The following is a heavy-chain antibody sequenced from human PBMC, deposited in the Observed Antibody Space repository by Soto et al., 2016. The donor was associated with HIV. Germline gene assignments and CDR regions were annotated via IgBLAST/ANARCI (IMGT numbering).Heavy chain of an antibody. CDR3: ATDKSGWYEVDY. D-gene: IGHD6-19*01. J-gene: IGHJ4*02. Sequence: QVQLVQSGAEVKKPGASVKVSCKVSGYTLSELSMHWVRQAPGKGLEWMGGFDPEDGETIYAQKFQGRVTMTEDTSTDTAYLELSSLRSEDTAVYYCATDKSGWYEVDYWGQGTLVTVSS. V-gene: IGHV1-24*01. CDR2: FDPEDGET. CDR1: GYTLSELS.